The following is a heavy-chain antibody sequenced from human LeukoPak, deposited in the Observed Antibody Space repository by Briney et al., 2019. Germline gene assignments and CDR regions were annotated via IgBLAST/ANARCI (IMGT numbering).Heavy chain of an antibody. D-gene: IGHD3-3*01. CDR1: GFTFSNAW. V-gene: IGHV3-15*01. CDR2: IKSKTDGGTT. Sequence: PGGSLRLSCAASGFTFSNAWMSWVRQAPGKGLEWVGRIKSKTDGGTTDYAAPVKGRFTISRDDSKNTLYLQMNSLKTEDTAAYYCTAVINHYDFWSGYSWLDYWGQGTLVTVSS. CDR3: TAVINHYDFWSGYSWLDY. J-gene: IGHJ4*02.